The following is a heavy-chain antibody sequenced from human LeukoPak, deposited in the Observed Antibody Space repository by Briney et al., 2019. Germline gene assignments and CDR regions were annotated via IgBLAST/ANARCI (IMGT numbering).Heavy chain of an antibody. V-gene: IGHV3-74*01. CDR1: GFTFSSYW. CDR2: INTDGSST. CDR3: AREMAVAGDTLSPDY. D-gene: IGHD6-19*01. Sequence: GGSLRLSCAASGFTFSSYWMHWVRQAPGKGLVWVSRINTDGSSTSYADSVKGRFTISRDNAKNTLYLQMNSLRAEDTAVYYCAREMAVAGDTLSPDYWGQGTLVTVSS. J-gene: IGHJ4*02.